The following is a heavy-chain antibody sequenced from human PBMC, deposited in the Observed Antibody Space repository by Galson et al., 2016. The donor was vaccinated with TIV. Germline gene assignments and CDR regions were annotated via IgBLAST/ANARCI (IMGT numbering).Heavy chain of an antibody. Sequence: SVKVSCKASGYKFIGYHVHWVRQAPGQGLEWMGWIKPNRGDTNVAQKFRGRVTMTRDTSITTAYLELSGLRSDDTAVYYCARGFGVLTGNYLPKDFDYWG. CDR2: IKPNRGDT. CDR1: GYKFIGYH. CDR3: ARGFGVLTGNYLPKDFDY. D-gene: IGHD3-9*01. V-gene: IGHV1-2*02. J-gene: IGHJ4*01.